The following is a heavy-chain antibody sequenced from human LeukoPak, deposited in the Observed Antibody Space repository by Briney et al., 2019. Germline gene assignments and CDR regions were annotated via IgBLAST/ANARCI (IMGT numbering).Heavy chain of an antibody. J-gene: IGHJ4*02. D-gene: IGHD5-12*01. CDR3: ARGGYSGYDEGLDY. Sequence: GASVKVSCKASGYTFTAYYIHWVRQAPGQGLEWMGWINPNSGGTNYAQKFQGRVTMTRDTSISTAYMELSSLRSEDTAVYYCARGGYSGYDEGLDYWGQGTLVTVSS. V-gene: IGHV1-2*02. CDR1: GYTFTAYY. CDR2: INPNSGGT.